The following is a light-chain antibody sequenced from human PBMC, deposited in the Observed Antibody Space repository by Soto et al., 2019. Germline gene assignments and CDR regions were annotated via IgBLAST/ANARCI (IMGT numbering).Light chain of an antibody. Sequence: DIQMTQSPSTLSASVGDRVTITCRASRSISNWLAWYQQRPGKAPKLLIYDASNLESGDPSRFSGNGSGTEFTLTNSSLQPYDCENYYCQHYNSHPLTCGGGTKVEVK. CDR1: RSISNW. CDR3: QHYNSHPLT. CDR2: DAS. V-gene: IGKV1-5*01. J-gene: IGKJ4*01.